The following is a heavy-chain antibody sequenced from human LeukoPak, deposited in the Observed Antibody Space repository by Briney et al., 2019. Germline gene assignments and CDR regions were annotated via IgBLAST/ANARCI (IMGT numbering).Heavy chain of an antibody. CDR1: GFTFSSYA. V-gene: IGHV3-23*01. D-gene: IGHD1-26*01. Sequence: GGSLRLSCAASGFTFSSYAMSWVRQAPGKGLEWVSTMSAGDASTYYADSVQGRFTISRDNSKNTLSLQMNTLRAEDTAVYYCAKLLDHSRGFYYNAMDVWGRGTTVTVSS. CDR2: MSAGDAST. CDR3: AKLLDHSRGFYYNAMDV. J-gene: IGHJ6*02.